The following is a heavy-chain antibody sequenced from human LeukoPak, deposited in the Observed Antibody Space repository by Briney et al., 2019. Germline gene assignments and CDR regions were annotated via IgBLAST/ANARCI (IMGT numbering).Heavy chain of an antibody. CDR1: GGSFSGYY. Sequence: KASETLSLTCAVYGGSFSGYYWSWIRQPPGKGLEWIGEINHSGSTNYNPSLKSRVTISVDTSKNQFSLKLSSVTAADTAVYYCARDRYCSGGSCYSGGHDYWGQGTLVTVSS. V-gene: IGHV4-34*01. D-gene: IGHD2-15*01. CDR2: INHSGST. CDR3: ARDRYCSGGSCYSGGHDY. J-gene: IGHJ4*02.